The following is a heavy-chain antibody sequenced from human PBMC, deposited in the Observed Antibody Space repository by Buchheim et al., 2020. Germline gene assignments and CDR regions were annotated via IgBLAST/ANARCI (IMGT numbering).Heavy chain of an antibody. CDR3: SKDMSGAEDS. J-gene: IGHJ4*02. CDR1: GFTFGRYW. V-gene: IGHV3-74*03. D-gene: IGHD2-15*01. Sequence: EVQVVESGGGLVQPGGSLRLSCAASGFTFGRYWMHWVRQAPGGALVWVSRINEDGCHKTYTDSVKGRFTISRDNAKNTLYLQMNSLTAEDTAVYYCSKDMSGAEDSWGQGTL. CDR2: INEDGCHK.